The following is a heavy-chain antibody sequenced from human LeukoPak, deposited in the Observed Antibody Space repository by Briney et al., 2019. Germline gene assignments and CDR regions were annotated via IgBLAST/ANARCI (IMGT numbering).Heavy chain of an antibody. J-gene: IGHJ4*02. CDR3: ASYGDLSFDY. CDR2: ISSSSSYT. Sequence: GGSLRLPCAAAGFLFYDYYMSCNRQAPGKGLEWVSYISSSSSYTNYADSVKGRFTISRDNAKNSLYLQMNSLRAEDTAVYYCASYGDLSFDYWGQGTLATVSS. CDR1: GFLFYDYY. D-gene: IGHD4-17*01. V-gene: IGHV3-11*03.